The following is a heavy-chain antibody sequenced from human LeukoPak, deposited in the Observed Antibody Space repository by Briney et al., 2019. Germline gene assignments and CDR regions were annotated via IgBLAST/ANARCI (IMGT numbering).Heavy chain of an antibody. CDR3: ARVQPNIVGAKGGFDY. Sequence: ASVKVSCKASGYTFTGYYMHWVRQAPGQGLEWMGWINPNSGGTNYAQKFQGRVTMTRDTSISTAYMELSRLRSDDTAVYYCARVQPNIVGAKGGFDYWGQGTLVTVSS. V-gene: IGHV1-2*02. CDR2: INPNSGGT. J-gene: IGHJ4*02. D-gene: IGHD1-26*01. CDR1: GYTFTGYY.